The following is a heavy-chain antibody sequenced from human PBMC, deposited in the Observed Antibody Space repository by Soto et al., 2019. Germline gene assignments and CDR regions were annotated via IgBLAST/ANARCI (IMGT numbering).Heavy chain of an antibody. J-gene: IGHJ6*03. CDR1: GFTFSGYA. V-gene: IGHV3-23*01. Sequence: EVQLLESGGGLVQPGGSLRLSCAASGFTFSGYAMSWVRQTPGKGLEWVSAISGSGGSTYYADSVKGGFTISRDNSKNTLYLQMNSLRAEDTAVYYCAKDLNAVVRGDAYYMDVWGKGTTVTVSS. D-gene: IGHD3-10*01. CDR2: ISGSGGST. CDR3: AKDLNAVVRGDAYYMDV.